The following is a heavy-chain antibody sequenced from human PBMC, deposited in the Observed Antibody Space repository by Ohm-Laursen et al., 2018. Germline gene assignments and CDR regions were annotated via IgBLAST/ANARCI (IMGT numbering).Heavy chain of an antibody. V-gene: IGHV3-33*01. D-gene: IGHD4-23*01. J-gene: IGHJ4*02. CDR3: ARGAPFYGGFDY. Sequence: SLRLSCTASGFTFSSYGMHWVRQAPGKGLEWVAVIWYDGSNKYYADSVKGRFTISRDNARNSLFLQMNSLRAEDTAMYYCARGAPFYGGFDYWGQGTLVTVSS. CDR2: IWYDGSNK. CDR1: GFTFSSYG.